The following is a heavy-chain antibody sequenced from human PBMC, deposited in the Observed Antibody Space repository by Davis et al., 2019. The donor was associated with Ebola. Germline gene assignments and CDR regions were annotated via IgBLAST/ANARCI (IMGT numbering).Heavy chain of an antibody. CDR1: GFTFSNYW. CDR2: IKQDGTEK. V-gene: IGHV3-7*03. J-gene: IGHJ4*02. CDR3: ASTLTFDH. Sequence: GESLKISCAASGFTFSNYWMTWARQAPGKGLEWVAKIKQDGTEKYYVDSVVGRFTISRDNAKNLVYLQLSDLRVEDTAIYYCASTLTFDHWGQGTLVTVSS.